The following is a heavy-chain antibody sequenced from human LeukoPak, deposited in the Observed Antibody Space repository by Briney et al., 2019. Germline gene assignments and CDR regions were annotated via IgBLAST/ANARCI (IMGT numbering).Heavy chain of an antibody. J-gene: IGHJ4*02. CDR2: IYYSGST. V-gene: IGHV4-59*01. CDR3: AGGYCSGGSCYFYDY. D-gene: IGHD2-15*01. CDR1: GGSIRSYY. Sequence: SETLSLTCTVSGGSIRSYYWSWIRQPPGKGLEWIGYIYYSGSTNYNPSLKSRVTISVDTSKNQFSLKLSSVTAADTAVYYCAGGYCSGGSCYFYDYWGQGTLVTVSS.